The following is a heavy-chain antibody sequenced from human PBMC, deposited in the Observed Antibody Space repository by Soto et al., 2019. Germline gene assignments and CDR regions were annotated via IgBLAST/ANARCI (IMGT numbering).Heavy chain of an antibody. J-gene: IGHJ5*02. CDR3: AKDIGGGVTVAGRGWFDP. V-gene: IGHV3-9*01. CDR1: GFTFDDYA. Sequence: EVQLVESGGGLVQPGRSLRLSCAASGFTFDDYAMHWVRQAPGKGLEWVSGISWNSDSIDYADSVKGRFTIYRDNAKNSLYLQMNSLRPDDTAFYYCAKDIGGGVTVAGRGWFDPWGQGTLVTVSS. CDR2: ISWNSDSI. D-gene: IGHD3-16*01.